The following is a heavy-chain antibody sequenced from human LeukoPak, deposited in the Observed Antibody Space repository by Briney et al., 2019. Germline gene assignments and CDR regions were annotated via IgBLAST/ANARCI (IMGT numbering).Heavy chain of an antibody. CDR2: VYDSGRT. J-gene: IGHJ4*02. CDR1: GDSMTTHH. Sequence: PSETLSLTCTVSGDSMTTHHWNWIRQTPGKGLEWIGYVYDSGRTKENPSLKSRVTLSADTSKNQLSLRLSSVTAADTAVYYCTTIKRGNIFGYFDFWGQGILVTVSS. D-gene: IGHD5-18*01. V-gene: IGHV4-59*11. CDR3: TTIKRGNIFGYFDF.